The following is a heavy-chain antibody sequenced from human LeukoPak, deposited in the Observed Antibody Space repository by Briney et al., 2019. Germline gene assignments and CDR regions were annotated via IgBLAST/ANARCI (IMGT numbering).Heavy chain of an antibody. D-gene: IGHD5-18*01. J-gene: IGHJ4*02. CDR2: ISGSGTTT. CDR1: GFSFSTYA. CDR3: ARIYGYFDY. Sequence: PGGSLRLSCAASGFSFSTYAMRWVRQAPGKGLEWVSSISGSGTTTYYADSVRGRFTFSRDSSKNTLYLQMNNLRAEDTAVYYCARIYGYFDYWGQGTLVTVSS. V-gene: IGHV3-23*01.